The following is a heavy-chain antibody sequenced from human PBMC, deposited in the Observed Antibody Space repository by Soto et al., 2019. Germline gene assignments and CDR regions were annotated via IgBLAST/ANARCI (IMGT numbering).Heavy chain of an antibody. V-gene: IGHV1-18*01. J-gene: IGHJ4*02. CDR3: AKESRTGGQSPFDA. Sequence: QVQVEQSGDEVKKPGASVKVSCRTSGYTFTYYGLHWVRQAPGQGLEWMGRISTYNGYTNYAQKFQGRVTLTTDTSTSTAYMELRSLRFDDTAVYCCAKESRTGGQSPFDALGQGPLVTVSS. CDR2: ISTYNGYT. D-gene: IGHD7-27*01. CDR1: GYTFTYYG.